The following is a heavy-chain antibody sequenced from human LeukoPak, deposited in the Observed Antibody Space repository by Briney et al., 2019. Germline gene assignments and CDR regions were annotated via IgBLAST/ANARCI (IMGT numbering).Heavy chain of an antibody. J-gene: IGHJ4*02. CDR2: IRYDGSNK. CDR1: GFTFSSYS. V-gene: IGHV3-30*02. Sequence: GGSLRLSCAASGFTFSSYSMNWVRQAPGKGLEWVAFIRYDGSNKYYADSVKGRFTISRDNSKNTLYLQMNSLRAEDTAVYYCARAVDYGKHFDYWGQGTLVTVSS. D-gene: IGHD4/OR15-4a*01. CDR3: ARAVDYGKHFDY.